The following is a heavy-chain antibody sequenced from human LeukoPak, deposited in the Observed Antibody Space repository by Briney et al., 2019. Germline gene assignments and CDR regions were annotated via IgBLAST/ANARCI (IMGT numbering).Heavy chain of an antibody. CDR3: ARGPFGSFYFDY. CDR1: GGSFSGYY. D-gene: IGHD2/OR15-2a*01. V-gene: IGHV4-34*01. J-gene: IGHJ4*01. CDR2: INHSGST. Sequence: PSETLSLTCAVYGGSFSGYYWSWIRQPPGKGLEWIGEINHSGSTNYNPSLKSRVTISVDTSKNQFSLTLSSVTAAETAVYYCARGPFGSFYFDYWGHGTLVTVSS.